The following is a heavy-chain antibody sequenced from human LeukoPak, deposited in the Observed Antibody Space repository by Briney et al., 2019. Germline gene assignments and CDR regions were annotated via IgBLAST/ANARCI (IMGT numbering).Heavy chain of an antibody. CDR3: RGVPAAGGVDY. D-gene: IGHD2-2*01. CDR2: IRSKANSYAT. V-gene: IGHV3-73*01. Sequence: GGSLRLSCAASGFTFSGSAMHWVRQASGKGVEWVGRIRSKANSYATAYAASVKGRFTISRDDSKNTAYLQMNSLKTEDTAVYYCRGVPAAGGVDYWGQGTLVTVSS. J-gene: IGHJ4*02. CDR1: GFTFSGSA.